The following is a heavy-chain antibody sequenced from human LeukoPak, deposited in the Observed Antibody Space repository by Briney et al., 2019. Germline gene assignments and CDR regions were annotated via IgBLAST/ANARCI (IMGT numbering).Heavy chain of an antibody. Sequence: GGSLRLSCEASGFTFSNRMNWVRQAPGKGLEWVSSISSSSTYKYYADSVTGRFTISRDNAKNSLYLQMEGLRAGDTAVYYCARVIRDSSSWYGDYFDYWGQGTLVTVSS. D-gene: IGHD6-13*01. CDR1: GFTFSNR. V-gene: IGHV3-21*01. J-gene: IGHJ4*02. CDR3: ARVIRDSSSWYGDYFDY. CDR2: ISSSSTYK.